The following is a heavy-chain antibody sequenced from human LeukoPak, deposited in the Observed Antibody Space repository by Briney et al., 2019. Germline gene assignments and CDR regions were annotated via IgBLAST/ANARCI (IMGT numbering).Heavy chain of an antibody. CDR1: GGSFSDYY. V-gene: IGHV4-34*01. CDR2: INNSGST. Sequence: SEPLSLPCAVYGGSFSDYYWAWLRQSPGEGLEWIGEINNSGSTKYNPSLKSRVSISADTSKNQFSLKLSSVTAADTAVYYCARCGGYDYLDDYWGQGTLVTVSS. J-gene: IGHJ4*02. CDR3: ARCGGYDYLDDY. D-gene: IGHD5-12*01.